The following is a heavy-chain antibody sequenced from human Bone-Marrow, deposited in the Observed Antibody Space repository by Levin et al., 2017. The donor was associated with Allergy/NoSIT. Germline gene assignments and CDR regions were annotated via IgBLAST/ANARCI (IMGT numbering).Heavy chain of an antibody. Sequence: GGSLRLSCAASGFTLSSYDMNWVRQAPGKGLEWVSYISIDSRTMYYADSVKGRFTISRDNTKNLLYLQMSSLRAEDTAVYYCARGPPLFDPWGQGTLVTVSS. CDR3: ARGPPLFDP. J-gene: IGHJ5*02. V-gene: IGHV3-48*04. CDR2: ISIDSRTM. CDR1: GFTLSSYD.